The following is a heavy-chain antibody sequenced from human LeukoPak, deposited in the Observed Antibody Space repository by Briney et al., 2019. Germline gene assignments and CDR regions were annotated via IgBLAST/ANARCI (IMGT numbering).Heavy chain of an antibody. CDR1: GFTFSSYG. Sequence: GGSLRLSCAASGFTFSSYGMHWVRQAPGKGLEWVAVIWYDGSNKYYADSVKGRFTISRDNSKNTLYLQMNSLRAEDTAVYYCARGANYYDSSGYYPFDYWGQGTLVTASS. V-gene: IGHV3-33*01. CDR3: ARGANYYDSSGYYPFDY. J-gene: IGHJ4*02. D-gene: IGHD3-22*01. CDR2: IWYDGSNK.